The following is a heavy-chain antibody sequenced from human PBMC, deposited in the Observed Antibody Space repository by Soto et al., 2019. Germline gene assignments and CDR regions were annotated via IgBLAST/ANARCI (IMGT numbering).Heavy chain of an antibody. CDR3: AKENRRGYCSGGICYWYFDY. J-gene: IGHJ4*02. CDR2: ISGSGDST. V-gene: IGHV3-23*01. CDR1: GFTFSNYA. Sequence: EVQLLESGGGLVQPGGSLRLSCTASGFTFSNYAMSWVRQAPGKGLEWVSTISGSGDSTNYADSVKGQFAISRDNSNNMLYVQMDSLRVEDTAVYYGAKENRRGYCSGGICYWYFDYWGQGTLVTVSS. D-gene: IGHD2-15*01.